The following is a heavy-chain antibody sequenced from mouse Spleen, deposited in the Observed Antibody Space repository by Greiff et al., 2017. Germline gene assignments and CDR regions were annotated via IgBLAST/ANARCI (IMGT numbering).Heavy chain of an antibody. CDR3: ARGDPGHDFAY. Sequence: EVKVVESGGGLVKPGGSLKLSCAASGFTFSDYGMHWVRQAPEKGLEWVAYISSGSSTIYYADTVKGRFTISRDNAKNTLFLQMTSLRSEDTAMYYCARGDPGHDFAYWGQGTLVTVSA. CDR2: ISSGSSTI. D-gene: IGHD3-1*01. J-gene: IGHJ3*01. CDR1: GFTFSDYG. V-gene: IGHV5-17*01.